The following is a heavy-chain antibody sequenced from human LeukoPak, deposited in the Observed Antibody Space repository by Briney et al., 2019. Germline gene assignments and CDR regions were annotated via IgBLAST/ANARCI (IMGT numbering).Heavy chain of an antibody. V-gene: IGHV4-34*01. D-gene: IGHD6-13*01. CDR1: GGSFSGYY. CDR3: ARGSGSSWSQGRFDY. Sequence: SETLSLTCAVYGGSFSGYYWSWIRQPPGKGLEWIGEINHSGSTNYNPSLKSRVTISVDTSKNQFSLKLSSVTAADTAVYYCARGSGSSWSQGRFDYWGQGTLVTVSS. J-gene: IGHJ4*02. CDR2: INHSGST.